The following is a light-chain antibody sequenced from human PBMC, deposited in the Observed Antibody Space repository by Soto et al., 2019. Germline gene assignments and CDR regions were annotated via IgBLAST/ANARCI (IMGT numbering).Light chain of an antibody. CDR2: KNN. CDR1: SSNIGSNY. Sequence: QLVLTQPPSASGTPGQRVTISCSGSSSNIGSNYVYWYQQLPGTAPKLLIYKNNQRPSGVPDRFSGSKSGTSASLAISGLRSEDEADYHCATWDDRLTGHYVFGTGTKVTVL. CDR3: ATWDDRLTGHYV. J-gene: IGLJ1*01. V-gene: IGLV1-47*01.